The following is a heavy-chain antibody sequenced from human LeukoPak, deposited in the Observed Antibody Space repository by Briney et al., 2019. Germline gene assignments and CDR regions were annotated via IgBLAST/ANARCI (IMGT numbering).Heavy chain of an antibody. CDR2: IYYSGST. D-gene: IGHD3-3*01. V-gene: IGHV4-59*01. CDR3: ARAIRFWSGYYTNSGETGYYFDY. J-gene: IGHJ4*02. CDR1: GGSLSNYY. Sequence: SETLSLTCAVYGGSLSNYYWSWIRQPPGKGLEWIGYIYYSGSTNYNPSLKSRVTISVDTSKNQFSLKLSSVTAADTAVYYCARAIRFWSGYYTNSGETGYYFDYWGQGTLVTVSS.